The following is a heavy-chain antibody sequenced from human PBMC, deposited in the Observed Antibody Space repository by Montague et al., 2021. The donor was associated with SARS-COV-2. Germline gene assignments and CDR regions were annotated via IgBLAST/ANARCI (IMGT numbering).Heavy chain of an antibody. CDR3: ARMLDGYGYAKFDY. CDR2: IDWTDDK. Sequence: VKPTQTLTLTCTSSGFSVNSSGMSVTWIRQPPGKALEWLALIDWTDDKFYSSSLKTRLTISKDTSKSQVVLTMTNMDPVDTGTYYCARMLDGYGYAKFDYWGQGIPVTVSS. CDR1: GFSVNSSGMS. D-gene: IGHD5-18*01. J-gene: IGHJ4*02. V-gene: IGHV2-70*13.